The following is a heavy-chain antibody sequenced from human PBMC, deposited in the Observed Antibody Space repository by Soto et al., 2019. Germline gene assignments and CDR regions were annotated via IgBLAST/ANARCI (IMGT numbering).Heavy chain of an antibody. CDR1: GFSLSTSGVG. V-gene: IGHV2-5*02. CDR2: IYWDDDK. CDR3: VRPSSGWYDY. D-gene: IGHD6-19*01. Sequence: QITLKESGPTLVKPTQTLTLTCTFSGFSLSTSGVGVGWIRQPPGKALEWLALIYWDDDKRYSPSLKSRLTITKDPSKDQVVRTMTNMDPVDTATYYCVRPSSGWYDYWGQGTLVTVSS. J-gene: IGHJ4*02.